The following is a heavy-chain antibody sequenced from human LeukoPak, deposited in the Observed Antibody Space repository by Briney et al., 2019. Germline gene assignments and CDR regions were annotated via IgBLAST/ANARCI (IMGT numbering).Heavy chain of an antibody. D-gene: IGHD3-22*01. Sequence: GGSLRLSCEASGFIFSSYWMGWVRQAPGKGLEWVANINQDGRTKFYVDSVKGRFTISRDNAKNSLYLQMNSLTDEDTAVYYCASSHDSSGNDWGQGTLVTVSS. CDR3: ASSHDSSGND. CDR1: GFIFSSYW. V-gene: IGHV3-7*01. J-gene: IGHJ4*02. CDR2: INQDGRTK.